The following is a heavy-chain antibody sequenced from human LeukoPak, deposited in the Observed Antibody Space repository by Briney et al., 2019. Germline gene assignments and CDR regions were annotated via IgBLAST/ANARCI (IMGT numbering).Heavy chain of an antibody. CDR3: ARAPYDFWSGYLEGVDY. D-gene: IGHD3-3*01. J-gene: IGHJ4*02. CDR1: GFTFSSYA. Sequence: GGSLRLSCAASGFTFSSYAMSWVRQAPGKGLEWVSAISGSGGSTYYADSVKGRFTISRDNSKNTLYLQMNSLRAEDTAVYYCARAPYDFWSGYLEGVDYWGQGTLVTVSS. CDR2: ISGSGGST. V-gene: IGHV3-23*01.